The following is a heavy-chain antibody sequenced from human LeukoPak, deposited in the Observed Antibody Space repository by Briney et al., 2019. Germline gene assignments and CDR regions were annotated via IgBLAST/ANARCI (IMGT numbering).Heavy chain of an antibody. J-gene: IGHJ6*02. CDR2: IYSGGST. CDR1: GFTVSSNY. Sequence: RSGGSLRLSCAASGFTVSSNYVSWVRQAPGKGLEWVSVIYSGGSTYYADSVKGRFTISRDNSKNTLYLQMNSLRAEDTAVYYCARDRVRSGYGLNYYYYYGMDVWGQGTTVTVSS. V-gene: IGHV3-66*01. CDR3: ARDRVRSGYGLNYYYYYGMDV. D-gene: IGHD5-12*01.